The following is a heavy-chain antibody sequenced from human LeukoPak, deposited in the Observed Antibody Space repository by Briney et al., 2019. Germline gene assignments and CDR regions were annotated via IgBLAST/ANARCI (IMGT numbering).Heavy chain of an antibody. J-gene: IGHJ5*02. CDR3: ARDPLAAAGTGNNWFDP. Sequence: GGSLRLSCAASGFTFSSYAMHWVRQAPGKGLEYVSAISSNGGSTYYANSVKGRFTISRDNSKNTLYLQMGSLRAEDMAVYYCARDPLAAAGTGNNWFDPWGQGTLVTVSS. D-gene: IGHD6-13*01. V-gene: IGHV3-64*01. CDR2: ISSNGGST. CDR1: GFTFSSYA.